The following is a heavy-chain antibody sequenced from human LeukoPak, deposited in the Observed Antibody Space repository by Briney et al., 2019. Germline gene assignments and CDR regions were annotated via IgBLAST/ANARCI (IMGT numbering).Heavy chain of an antibody. Sequence: PGGSLRLSCAASGFTFSSYAMSWVRQTPGKGLEWVSVIYSGGSTYYADSVKGRFTISRHNSKNTLYLQMNSLRAEDTAVYYCATGDIGECSGGSCYEGYYYYGMDVWGQGTTVTVSS. CDR1: GFTFSSYA. CDR3: ATGDIGECSGGSCYEGYYYYGMDV. V-gene: IGHV3-53*04. J-gene: IGHJ6*02. CDR2: IYSGGST. D-gene: IGHD2-15*01.